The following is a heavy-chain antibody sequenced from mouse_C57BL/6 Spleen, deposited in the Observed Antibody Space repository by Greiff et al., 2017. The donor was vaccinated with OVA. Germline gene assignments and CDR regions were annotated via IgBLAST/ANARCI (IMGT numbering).Heavy chain of an antibody. CDR1: GYTFTSYG. CDR3: DKPTFITTVVPFDY. Sequence: QVQLKESGAELARPGASVKLSCKASGYTFTSYGISWVKQRTGQGLEWIGEIYPRSGNTNYNEKFKGKATLTADKSSSTAYMELRRLTSEDSAVYFCDKPTFITTVVPFDYWGQGTTLTVSS. D-gene: IGHD1-1*01. CDR2: IYPRSGNT. J-gene: IGHJ2*01. V-gene: IGHV1-81*01.